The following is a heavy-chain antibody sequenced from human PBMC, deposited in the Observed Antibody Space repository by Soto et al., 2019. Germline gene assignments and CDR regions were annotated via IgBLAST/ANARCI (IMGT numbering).Heavy chain of an antibody. Sequence: GGSLRLSCEASRFTFSTYGMHWVRQAPGKGLEWVAIIWHDGNNKYYADSVRGRFIISRDNSKNRLYLQMNSLRAEDTAVYYCASDLVGASDSYGLDVWGQGTPVTVSS. CDR2: IWHDGNNK. CDR1: RFTFSTYG. J-gene: IGHJ6*02. CDR3: ASDLVGASDSYGLDV. V-gene: IGHV3-33*01. D-gene: IGHD1-26*01.